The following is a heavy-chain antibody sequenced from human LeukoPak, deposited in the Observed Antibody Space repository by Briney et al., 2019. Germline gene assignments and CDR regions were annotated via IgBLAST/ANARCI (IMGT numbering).Heavy chain of an antibody. CDR1: GFTFSSYS. V-gene: IGHV3-21*01. Sequence: PGGSLRLSCAASGFTFSSYSMNWVRQAPGKGLEWVSSISSSSSYIYYAYSVKGRFTISRDNAKNSLYLQMNSLRAEDTAVYYCASPVKQWLTPFDYWGQGTLVTVSS. CDR3: ASPVKQWLTPFDY. J-gene: IGHJ4*02. CDR2: ISSSSSYI. D-gene: IGHD6-19*01.